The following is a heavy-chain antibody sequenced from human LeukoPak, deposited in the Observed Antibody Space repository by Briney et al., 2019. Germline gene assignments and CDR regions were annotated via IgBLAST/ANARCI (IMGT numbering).Heavy chain of an antibody. J-gene: IGHJ4*02. D-gene: IGHD3-22*01. CDR3: ARYYPHHYYYDSSGYSYFDY. V-gene: IGHV1-18*01. CDR1: GYTFTSYG. CDR2: ISAYNGNT. Sequence: ASVKVSCKASGYTFTSYGISWVRQAPGQGLEWMGWISAYNGNTNYAQKLQGRVTMTTDTSTSTAYMELRSLRSDDTAVYYCARYYPHHYYYDSSGYSYFDYWGQGTLVTVSS.